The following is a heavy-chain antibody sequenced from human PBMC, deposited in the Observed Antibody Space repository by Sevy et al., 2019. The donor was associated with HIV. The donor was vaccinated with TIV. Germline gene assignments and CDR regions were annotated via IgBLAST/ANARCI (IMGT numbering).Heavy chain of an antibody. J-gene: IGHJ6*02. D-gene: IGHD3-10*01. CDR2: VYYSGST. CDR1: GGSISRSTSF. CDR3: VSMFQGAIMTLIRGMDV. V-gene: IGHV4-39*01. Sequence: SETLSLSCTVSGGSISRSTSFWVWIRQPPGKGLEWIGSVYYSGSTYFNPSLKSRVTISLHPSKNQFSLNLSSVTASDSAVYYCVSMFQGAIMTLIRGMDVWGPGTTVTVSS.